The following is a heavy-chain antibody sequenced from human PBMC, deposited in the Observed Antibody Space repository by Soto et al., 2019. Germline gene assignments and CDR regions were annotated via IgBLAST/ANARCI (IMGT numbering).Heavy chain of an antibody. CDR2: INHSGST. D-gene: IGHD1-26*01. CDR3: ARGRWEVRFDN. CDR1: GGSFSGYY. Sequence: QVQLQQWGAGLLKPSETLSLTCAVYGGSFSGYYWSWIRQPPGKGLEWIGEINHSGSTNYNPSLESRVTISVDTSRRQFSLHLTSVTAADTAVYYCARGRWEVRFDNWGQGTLVTVST. V-gene: IGHV4-34*02. J-gene: IGHJ4*02.